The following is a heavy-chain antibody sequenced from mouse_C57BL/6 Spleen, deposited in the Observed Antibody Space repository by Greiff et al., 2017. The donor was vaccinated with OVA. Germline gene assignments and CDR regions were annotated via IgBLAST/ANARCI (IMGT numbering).Heavy chain of an antibody. V-gene: IGHV1-76*01. Sequence: VQLQQSGAELVRPGASVKLSCKASGYTFTDYYINWVKQRPGQGLEWIARIYPGSGNTYYNEKFKGKATLTAEKSSSTAYMQLSSLTSEDSAVYFCARSGYDGYYFDYWGQGTTLTVSS. CDR3: ARSGYDGYYFDY. J-gene: IGHJ2*01. D-gene: IGHD2-3*01. CDR1: GYTFTDYY. CDR2: IYPGSGNT.